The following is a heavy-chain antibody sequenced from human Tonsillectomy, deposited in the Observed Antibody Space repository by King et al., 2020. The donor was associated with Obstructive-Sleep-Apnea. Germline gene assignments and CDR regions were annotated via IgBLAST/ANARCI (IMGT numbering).Heavy chain of an antibody. CDR1: GGSISSYY. D-gene: IGHD1-26*01. J-gene: IGHJ4*02. CDR2: IYYSGST. V-gene: IGHV4-59*01. Sequence: QVQLQESGPGLVKPSETLSLTCTVSGGSISSYYWSWIRQPPGKGLEWIGYIYYSGSTNYNPSLKSQVTISVDTSKNQFSLKLSSVTAADTAVYYCARESVALVGATIDYWGQGTLVTVSS. CDR3: ARESVALVGATIDY.